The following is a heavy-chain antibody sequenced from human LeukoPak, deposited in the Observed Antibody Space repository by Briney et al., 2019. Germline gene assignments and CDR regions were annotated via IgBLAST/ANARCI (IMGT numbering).Heavy chain of an antibody. V-gene: IGHV3-48*01. CDR3: AKGGGENAFDI. D-gene: IGHD2-21*01. CDR2: ISGRSRTI. J-gene: IGHJ3*02. CDR1: GFNFSIYS. Sequence: GGSLRLSCVASGFNFSIYSMNWVRQAPGKGLEWVSYISGRSRTIYYADSVKGRFTISRDNSKNTLYLQMNSLRAEDTAVYYCAKGGGENAFDIWGQGTMVTVSS.